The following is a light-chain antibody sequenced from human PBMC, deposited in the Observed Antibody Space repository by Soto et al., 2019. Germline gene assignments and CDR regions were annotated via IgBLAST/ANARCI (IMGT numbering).Light chain of an antibody. Sequence: DIQMTQSPSSLSASVGDRVTITCQASQDIDNCLNWYQQKPGQAPKLLISDASILETGVPSRFRGSGSGTDLTLTIRGLQPEDVATFYCQQCDSLPLTFGGGTRVQIK. CDR2: DAS. J-gene: IGKJ4*01. V-gene: IGKV1-33*01. CDR3: QQCDSLPLT. CDR1: QDIDNC.